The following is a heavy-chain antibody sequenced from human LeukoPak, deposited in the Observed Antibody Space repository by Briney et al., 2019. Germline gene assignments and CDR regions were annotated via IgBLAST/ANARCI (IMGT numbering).Heavy chain of an antibody. Sequence: PSETLSLTCTVSGGSISSSSYYWGWIRQPPGKGLEWIGSIYYSGSTYYNPSLKSRVTISVDTSKNQFSLKLSSVTAADTAVYYCARDPHYYDSSGLAPDWGQGTLVTVSS. V-gene: IGHV4-39*07. D-gene: IGHD3-22*01. CDR3: ARDPHYYDSSGLAPD. J-gene: IGHJ4*02. CDR2: IYYSGST. CDR1: GGSISSSSYY.